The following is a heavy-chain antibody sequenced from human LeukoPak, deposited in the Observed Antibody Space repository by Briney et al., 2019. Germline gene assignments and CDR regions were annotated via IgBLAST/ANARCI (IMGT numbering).Heavy chain of an antibody. J-gene: IGHJ5*02. Sequence: PGGSLRLSCAASGFTFSSYAMSWIRQPPGKGLEWIGEINHSGSTNYNPSLKSRVTISVDTSKNQFSLKLSSVTAADTAVYYCARIRYCSGGSCSWGQGTLVTVSS. CDR2: INHSGST. V-gene: IGHV4-34*01. CDR1: GFTFSSYA. D-gene: IGHD2-15*01. CDR3: ARIRYCSGGSCS.